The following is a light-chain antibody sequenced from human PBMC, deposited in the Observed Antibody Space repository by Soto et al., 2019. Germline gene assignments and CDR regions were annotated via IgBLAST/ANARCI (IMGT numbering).Light chain of an antibody. CDR2: VGTGGIVG. J-gene: IGLJ2*01. V-gene: IGLV9-49*01. CDR1: SGYSNYK. CDR3: GADHGSGSNLAWWV. Sequence: QAVVTQPPSASASLGASVTLTCTLSSGYSNYKVDWYQQRPGKGPRFVMRVGTGGIVGSKGDGIPDRFSVLGSGLNRYLTIKNIQEEDESDYHCGADHGSGSNLAWWVFGGGTKLTVL.